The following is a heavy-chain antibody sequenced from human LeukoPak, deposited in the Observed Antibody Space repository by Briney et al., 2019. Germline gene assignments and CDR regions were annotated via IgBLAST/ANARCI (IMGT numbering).Heavy chain of an antibody. CDR1: GYTFSGYY. Sequence: GASVKVSCKASGYTFSGYYMHWVRQAPGQGLEWMGWINPKSGGTNEAQKLHDRVTMTTDTSTSTAYMELRSLRSDDTAVYYCARGGRISIFGVVIIEPTGLDYWGQGTLVTVSS. D-gene: IGHD3-3*01. V-gene: IGHV1-2*02. J-gene: IGHJ4*02. CDR2: INPKSGGT. CDR3: ARGGRISIFGVVIIEPTGLDY.